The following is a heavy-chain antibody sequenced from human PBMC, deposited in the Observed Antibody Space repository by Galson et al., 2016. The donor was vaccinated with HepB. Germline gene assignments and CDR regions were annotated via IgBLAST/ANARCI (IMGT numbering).Heavy chain of an antibody. CDR1: GFTFSSYA. CDR2: ISGSGGST. Sequence: LRLSCAASGFTFSSYAMSWVRQAPGKGLEWVSAISGSGGSTYHADSVKGRFTISRDNSKNTLNLQMDSLRVEDTALYFCAKRAGGGTYYAIDYWGQGTLVTVSS. CDR3: AKRAGGGTYYAIDY. J-gene: IGHJ4*02. D-gene: IGHD1-26*01. V-gene: IGHV3-23*01.